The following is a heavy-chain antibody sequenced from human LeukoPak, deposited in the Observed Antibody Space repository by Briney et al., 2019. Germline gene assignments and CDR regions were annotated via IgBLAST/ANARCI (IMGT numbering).Heavy chain of an antibody. CDR3: ARESSLIAVAEDDY. D-gene: IGHD6-19*01. V-gene: IGHV3-21*01. CDR2: ISSSSSYI. J-gene: IGHJ4*02. CDR1: GFTFSSYS. Sequence: GGSLRLSCAASGFTFSSYSMNWVRQAPGKGLEWVSSISSSSSYIYYADSVKGRFTISRDNAKNSLYLQMNSLRAEDTAVYYCARESSLIAVAEDDYWGQGTLVTVSS.